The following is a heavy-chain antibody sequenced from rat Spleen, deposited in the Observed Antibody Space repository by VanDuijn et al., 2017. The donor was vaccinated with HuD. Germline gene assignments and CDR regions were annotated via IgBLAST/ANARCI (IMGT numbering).Heavy chain of an antibody. CDR2: INSAGST. Sequence: EVQLQESGPGLVKPSQSLSLTCSVTGYSITSGYGWNWIRKFPGNKLEWMGNINSAGSTNYNPPLKSQISITRDTSKNQFFLQLTSVTTEDTATYYCARAYSELGYVMDAWGQGASVTVSS. D-gene: IGHD2-1*01. CDR3: ARAYSELGYVMDA. V-gene: IGHV3-3*01. CDR1: GYSITSGYG. J-gene: IGHJ4*01.